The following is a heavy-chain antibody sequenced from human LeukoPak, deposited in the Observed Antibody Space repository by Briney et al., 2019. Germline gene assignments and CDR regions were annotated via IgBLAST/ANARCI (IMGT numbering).Heavy chain of an antibody. J-gene: IGHJ4*02. V-gene: IGHV1-3*01. CDR2: INAGNGVT. CDR3: ARAIIGSTVVYYFDY. CDR1: GYSFTKYS. D-gene: IGHD4-23*01. Sequence: ASVKVSCKASGYSFTKYSMHWVRQPPGQRLEWMGWINAGNGVTKYSQKFQGRVTITRDTSATTAYMDLSSLRSEDTAVYYCARAIIGSTVVYYFDYWGQGTLVTVSS.